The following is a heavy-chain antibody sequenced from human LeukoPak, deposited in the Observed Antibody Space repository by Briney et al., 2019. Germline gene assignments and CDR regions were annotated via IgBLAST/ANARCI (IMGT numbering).Heavy chain of an antibody. CDR1: GFTFSSHD. CDR2: IGSSGDT. V-gene: IGHV3-13*01. D-gene: IGHD3-16*01. CDR3: ASDVGGPAAD. Sequence: PGGSLRLSCVASGFTFSSHDMHWVRQSTGQDLEWVSSIGSSGDTFYSASARGRFTIFRENARNSVYLQMNSLTAGDTAVYYCASDVGGPAADWGQGTLVTVSS. J-gene: IGHJ4*02.